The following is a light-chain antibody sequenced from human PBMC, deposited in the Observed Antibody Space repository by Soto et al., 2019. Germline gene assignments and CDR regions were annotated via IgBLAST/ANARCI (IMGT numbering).Light chain of an antibody. CDR3: SSYTSSSTLAV. Sequence: QSVLTQPASVSGSPGQSINISCTGTSSDVGGYNYVSWYQQHPGKAPKLMIYDVSNRPSGVSNRFSGSKSGNTASLTISGLQAEDEADYDCSSYTSSSTLAVFGGGTKLTVL. J-gene: IGLJ2*01. V-gene: IGLV2-14*01. CDR2: DVS. CDR1: SSDVGGYNY.